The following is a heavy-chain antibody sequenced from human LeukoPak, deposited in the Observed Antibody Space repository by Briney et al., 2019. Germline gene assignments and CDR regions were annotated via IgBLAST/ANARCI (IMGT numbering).Heavy chain of an antibody. CDR2: IYTSGST. J-gene: IGHJ4*02. D-gene: IGHD2-8*01. CDR3: AKAPNGYYFDY. CDR1: GGSISGCSYY. V-gene: IGHV4-61*09. Sequence: SQTLSLTCTVSGGSISGCSYYWSWMAQRAGKGLEGIGHIYTSGSTNYDPSHKSRVTISVATSKNQFYMKLSSVTAADTAVYSCAKAPNGYYFDYWGQGTLVTVSS.